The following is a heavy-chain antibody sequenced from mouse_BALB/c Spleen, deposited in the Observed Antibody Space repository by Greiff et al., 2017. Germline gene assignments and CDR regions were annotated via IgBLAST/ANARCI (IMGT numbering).Heavy chain of an antibody. CDR1: GFSLTSYD. CDR2: IWTGGGT. J-gene: IGHJ1*01. Sequence: VQLKQSGPGLVAPSQSLSITCTVSGFSLTSYDISWIRQPPGKGLEWLGVIWTGGGTNYNSAFMSRLSISKDNSKSQVFLKMNSLQTDDTAIYYCVRGYYGSSYRYFDVWGAGTTVTVSS. CDR3: VRGYYGSSYRYFDV. D-gene: IGHD1-1*01. V-gene: IGHV2-9-2*01.